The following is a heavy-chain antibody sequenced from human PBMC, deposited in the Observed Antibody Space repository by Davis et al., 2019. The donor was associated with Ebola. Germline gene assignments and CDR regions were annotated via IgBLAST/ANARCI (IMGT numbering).Heavy chain of an antibody. CDR2: IYYSGST. V-gene: IGHV4-39*02. CDR3: ASLSSSWFYFDY. Sequence: SETLSLTCTVSGGSISSSNYYWGWIRQPPGKGLEWIGSIYYSGSTYYNPSLKSRVTISVDTSKNHFSLKLSSVTAADTAVYYCASLSSSWFYFDYWGQGTLVTVSS. D-gene: IGHD6-13*01. CDR1: GGSISSSNYY. J-gene: IGHJ4*02.